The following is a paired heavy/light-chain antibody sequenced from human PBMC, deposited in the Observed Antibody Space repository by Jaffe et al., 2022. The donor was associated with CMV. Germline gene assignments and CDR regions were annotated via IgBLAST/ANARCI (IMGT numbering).Light chain of an antibody. CDR3: QQSYSNPYT. J-gene: IGKJ2*01. CDR2: GAS. Sequence: DIQMTQSPSSLSASVGDRVTFTCRASQNINSNLNWYQQKPGKAPKLLIYGASSLQRGVPSSFSGSGSGTDFTLTISSLQPEDFATYYCQQSYSNPYTFGQGTKLEIK. CDR1: QNINSN. V-gene: IGKV1-39*01.
Heavy chain of an antibody. CDR1: GDSISSSGYY. J-gene: IGHJ4*02. Sequence: QLQESGPGLVKPSETLSLTCTVSGDSISSSGYYWGWIRQPPGKGLEWIGSIYYSGTTYYNPSLKGRVTFSLDTSKNHFSLELASVTAADTAVYYCARLGENSGGWYVLDYWGQGTLVTVSS. CDR2: IYYSGTT. V-gene: IGHV4-39*02. CDR3: ARLGENSGGWYVLDY. D-gene: IGHD6-19*01.